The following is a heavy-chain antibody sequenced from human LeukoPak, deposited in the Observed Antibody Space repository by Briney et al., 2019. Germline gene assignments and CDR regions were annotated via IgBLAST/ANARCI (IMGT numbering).Heavy chain of an antibody. CDR1: GGSISSGIYY. Sequence: PSETLSLTCTVSGGSISSGIYYWGWIRQPPGKGLEWIGTIYYSGSTYYNASLKSRGTISVDTSKNQFSLKLNSVTAADTAVYFCARQVVAVAGTGYFDYWGQGTLVTVSS. CDR3: ARQVVAVAGTGYFDY. CDR2: IYYSGST. D-gene: IGHD6-19*01. J-gene: IGHJ4*02. V-gene: IGHV4-39*01.